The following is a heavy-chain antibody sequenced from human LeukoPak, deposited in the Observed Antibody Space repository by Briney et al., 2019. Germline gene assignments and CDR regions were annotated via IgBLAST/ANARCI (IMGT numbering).Heavy chain of an antibody. V-gene: IGHV4-59*01. CDR1: GGSISSYY. J-gene: IGHJ3*02. CDR3: ERGCSTDAFDI. CDR2: IYYSGST. D-gene: IGHD3-10*02. Sequence: SETLSLTCTVSGGSISSYYWSWIRQPPGKGLEWIGYIYYSGSTNYNPSLKSRVTISVDTSKNQFSLKLSSVTAADTAVYYCERGCSTDAFDIWGQGTMVTVSS.